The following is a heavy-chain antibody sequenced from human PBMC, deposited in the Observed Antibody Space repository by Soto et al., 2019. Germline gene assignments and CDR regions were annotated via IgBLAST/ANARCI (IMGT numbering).Heavy chain of an antibody. D-gene: IGHD3-22*01. V-gene: IGHV1-69*12. CDR2: IIPMFGTA. CDR3: ASHYYDSSGYNYYCGMDV. Sequence: QVQLVQSGAEVKKPGSSVKVSCKASGGTFSSYAISWVRQAPGQGLEWMGGIIPMFGTADYAQKFQGRVTXXAXQSTRTAYMELSSLRSEDTAVYYCASHYYDSSGYNYYCGMDVWGQGTTVTVSS. J-gene: IGHJ6*02. CDR1: GGTFSSYA.